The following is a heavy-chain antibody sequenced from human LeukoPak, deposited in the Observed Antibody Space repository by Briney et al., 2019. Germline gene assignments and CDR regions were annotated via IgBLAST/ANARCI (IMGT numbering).Heavy chain of an antibody. CDR2: IGAGGTFT. J-gene: IGHJ4*02. V-gene: IGHV3-23*01. CDR1: GFTFSSYA. CDR3: AKYPRHCGGDCYSDFDY. Sequence: GGSLRLSCTASGFTFSSYAMNWVRQAPGKGLEWVSGIGAGGTFTYYADSVKGRFTISRDNSRNTLYLQMNSLRPEDTAVYYCAKYPRHCGGDCYSDFDYWGQGTLVTVSS. D-gene: IGHD2-21*02.